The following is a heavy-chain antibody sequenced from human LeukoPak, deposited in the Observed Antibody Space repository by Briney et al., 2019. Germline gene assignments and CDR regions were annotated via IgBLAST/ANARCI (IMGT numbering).Heavy chain of an antibody. V-gene: IGHV4-30-4*01. D-gene: IGHD3-22*01. Sequence: PSQTLSLTCTVSGGSISSGGYYWSWIRQPPGKGLEWIAYMYYSGSTYYNPSLKSRVTMSADTSKNQLSLKLSSVTAADTAVYYCARPYYYDSRIDPWGQGILVTVSS. CDR2: MYYSGST. J-gene: IGHJ5*02. CDR3: ARPYYYDSRIDP. CDR1: GGSISSGGYY.